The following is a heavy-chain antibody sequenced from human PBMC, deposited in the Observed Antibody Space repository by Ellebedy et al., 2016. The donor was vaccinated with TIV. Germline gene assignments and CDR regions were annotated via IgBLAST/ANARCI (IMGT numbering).Heavy chain of an antibody. V-gene: IGHV1-46*01. CDR2: IYPSAGST. Sequence: AASVKVSCKASGYTFTTYYIHWVRQAPGQGLEWLGLIYPSAGSTDYAQRFKGRVTLTRDTSTSTVYMDLSSLRCEDTAVYYCARGVTESGNDACDIWGQGTVVTVSS. D-gene: IGHD4-23*01. CDR3: ARGVTESGNDACDI. CDR1: GYTFTTYY. J-gene: IGHJ3*02.